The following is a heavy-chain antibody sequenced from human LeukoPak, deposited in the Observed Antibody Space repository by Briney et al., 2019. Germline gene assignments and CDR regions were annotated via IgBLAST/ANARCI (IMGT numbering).Heavy chain of an antibody. CDR3: ARVRTAALVFDP. V-gene: IGHV4-39*07. CDR2: IYYSGST. CDR1: GGSISSSSYY. D-gene: IGHD6-13*01. Sequence: SETLSLTCTVSGGSISSSSYYWGWIRQPPGKGLEWIGSIYYSGSTYYNPSLKSRVTISVDTSKNQFSLKLSSVTAADTAVYYCARVRTAALVFDPWGQGTLVTVSS. J-gene: IGHJ5*02.